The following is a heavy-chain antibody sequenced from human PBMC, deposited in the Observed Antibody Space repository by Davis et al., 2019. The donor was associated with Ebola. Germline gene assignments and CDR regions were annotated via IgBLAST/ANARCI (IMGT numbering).Heavy chain of an antibody. Sequence: SETLSLTCVVSGGSFSGFSWGWIRQPPGKGLDWIGSVFYSGRTYFNPSLKSRVTISVDTSKNQFSLMLTSVTAADTAVYYCARLGFLGGQFDFWGQGTLVTVSA. CDR1: GGSFSGFS. V-gene: IGHV4-39*01. CDR2: VFYSGRT. J-gene: IGHJ4*02. D-gene: IGHD3-16*01. CDR3: ARLGFLGGQFDF.